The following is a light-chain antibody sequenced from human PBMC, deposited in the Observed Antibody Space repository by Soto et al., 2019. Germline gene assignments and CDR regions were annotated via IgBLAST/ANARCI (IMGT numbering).Light chain of an antibody. CDR1: QSVRTY. J-gene: IGKJ1*01. CDR2: DAS. V-gene: IGKV3-11*01. CDR3: QQRSNWPVT. Sequence: EIVLTQSPATLSLSPGERATLSCRASQSVRTYLAWYQQKPGQAPRLLIYDASNRAAGIPARFSGSGSGTDFTLTISSLEPEDLAVYYCQQRSNWPVTFGQGTKV.